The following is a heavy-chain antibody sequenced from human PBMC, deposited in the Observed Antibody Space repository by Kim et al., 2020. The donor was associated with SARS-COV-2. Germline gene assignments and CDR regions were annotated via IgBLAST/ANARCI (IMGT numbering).Heavy chain of an antibody. CDR2: ISYDGSNK. CDR3: AKDVADLSRGLAAAVAAA. CDR1: GFSFSIFG. J-gene: IGHJ4*02. D-gene: IGHD6-13*01. V-gene: IGHV3-30*18. Sequence: GGSLRLSCAASGFSFSIFGIHWVRQAPGKGLEWVAAISYDGSNKYYTDSVKGRFTISRDNSKNILYLQMNSLRSEDTAVYYCAKDVADLSRGLAAAVAAAWGQGTLVTVSS.